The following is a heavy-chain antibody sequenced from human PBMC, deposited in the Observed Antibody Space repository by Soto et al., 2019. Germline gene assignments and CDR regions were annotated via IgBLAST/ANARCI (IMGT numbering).Heavy chain of an antibody. V-gene: IGHV4-30-4*01. D-gene: IGHD3-22*01. Sequence: KPSETLSLTCTFSGGSIISGDYYWSWIRQPPGKGLEWIGYIYYSGSTYYNPSLKSRVTISVDTSKNQFSLKLSSVTAADTAVYYCARDPYYYDSSGYENWFDPWGQGTLVTVSS. J-gene: IGHJ5*02. CDR3: ARDPYYYDSSGYENWFDP. CDR2: IYYSGST. CDR1: GGSIISGDYY.